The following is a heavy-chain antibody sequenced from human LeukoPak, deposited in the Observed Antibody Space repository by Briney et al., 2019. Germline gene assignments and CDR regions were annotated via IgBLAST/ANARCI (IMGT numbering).Heavy chain of an antibody. Sequence: SLRLSCAASGFTISSYEMNWVRQASGKGLEWGSYISSSGSTIYYADSVKGRFTISRDNAKNSLYLQMNSLRAEDTPVYYCARYSSGWTASYNWFDPWGQGTLVTVSS. J-gene: IGHJ5*02. V-gene: IGHV3-48*03. D-gene: IGHD6-19*01. CDR1: GFTISSYE. CDR3: ARYSSGWTASYNWFDP. CDR2: ISSSGSTI.